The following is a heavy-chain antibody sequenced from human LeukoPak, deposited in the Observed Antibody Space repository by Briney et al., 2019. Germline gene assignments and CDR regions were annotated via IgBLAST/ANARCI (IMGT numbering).Heavy chain of an antibody. V-gene: IGHV3-11*03. CDR2: ISSSGIYA. J-gene: IGHJ3*02. D-gene: IGHD1/OR15-1a*01. Sequence: GGSLRLSCAASGFTFSDYYMSWIRQAPGKGLEWLSYISSSGIYANYADSVEGRFTISRDNAKNSLYLQMNNLRAEDTAVYYCARPWASGTTNDAFDIWGQGTMVTVSS. CDR3: ARPWASGTTNDAFDI. CDR1: GFTFSDYY.